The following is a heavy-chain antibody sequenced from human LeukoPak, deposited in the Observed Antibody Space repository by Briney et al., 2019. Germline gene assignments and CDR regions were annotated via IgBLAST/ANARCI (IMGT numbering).Heavy chain of an antibody. V-gene: IGHV1-46*01. D-gene: IGHD3-22*01. CDR3: ARDSLDYYDSSGYYEKGNYFDY. CDR1: GYTFTGYY. Sequence: GASVKVSCKASGYTFTGYYMHWVRQAPGQGLEWMGIINPSGGSTSYAQKFQGRVTMTRDTSTSTVYMELSSLRSEDTAVYYCARDSLDYYDSSGYYEKGNYFDYWGQGTLVTVSS. J-gene: IGHJ4*02. CDR2: INPSGGST.